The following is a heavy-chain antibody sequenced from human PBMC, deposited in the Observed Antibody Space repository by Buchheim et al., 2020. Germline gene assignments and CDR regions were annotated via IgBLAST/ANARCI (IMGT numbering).Heavy chain of an antibody. CDR1: GGSISSYY. CDR3: ARDIDY. V-gene: IGHV4-59*01. J-gene: IGHJ4*01. CDR2: IYHSGST. Sequence: QVQLQESGPGLVKPSETLSLTCTVSGGSISSYYWSWIRQPPGKGLEWIGYIYHSGSTNYIPSLKSRVTISIDTSKTQFSLNLSSVTAADTAVYYCARDIDYWGQGTL.